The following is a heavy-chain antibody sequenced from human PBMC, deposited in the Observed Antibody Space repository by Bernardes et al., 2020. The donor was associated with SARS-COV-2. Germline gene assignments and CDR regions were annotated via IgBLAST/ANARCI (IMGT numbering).Heavy chain of an antibody. J-gene: IGHJ5*02. CDR3: VREIVVTLPCSLLDP. CDR1: GLTFSGHC. CDR2: INSDGRNI. D-gene: IGHD2-15*01. V-gene: IGHV3-74*01. Sequence: GGPLRLCCTASGLTFSGHCMHWVRQAPGKGLLWVARINSDGRNIDYADSVKGRFTISRDNAENTLYLQMNSLRVEDTAVYYCVREIVVTLPCSLLDPWGQGTLVTVSS.